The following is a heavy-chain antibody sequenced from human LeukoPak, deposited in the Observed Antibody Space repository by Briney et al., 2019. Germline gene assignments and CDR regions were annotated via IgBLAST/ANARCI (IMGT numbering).Heavy chain of an antibody. CDR3: ARDQGQGLRIYGSGIDWFDP. J-gene: IGHJ5*02. Sequence: ASVKVSCKVSGYTLTELSMHWVRQAPGQGLEWMGIINPSGGSTSYAQKFQGRVTMTRDTSTSTVYMELSSLRSEDTAVYYCARDQGQGLRIYGSGIDWFDPWGQGTLVTVSS. D-gene: IGHD3-10*01. CDR2: INPSGGST. V-gene: IGHV1-46*01. CDR1: GYTLTELS.